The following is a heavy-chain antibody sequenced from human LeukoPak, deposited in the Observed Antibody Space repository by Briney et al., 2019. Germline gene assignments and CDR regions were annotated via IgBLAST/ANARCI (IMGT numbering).Heavy chain of an antibody. CDR2: INQDGSEK. CDR1: GFTFSNYW. V-gene: IGHV3-7*04. D-gene: IGHD7-27*01. CDR3: ARDDNWGSDY. Sequence: GGSLRLSCAASGFTFSNYWMSWVRQAPGKGLEWVANINQDGSEKYYVDSVKGRFTVSRHSAKNSLYLQMNSLRAEDTAVYYCARDDNWGSDYWGQGTLVTVSS. J-gene: IGHJ4*02.